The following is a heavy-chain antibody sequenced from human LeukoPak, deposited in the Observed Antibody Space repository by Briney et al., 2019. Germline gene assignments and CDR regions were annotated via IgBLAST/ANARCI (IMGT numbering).Heavy chain of an antibody. CDR1: GYTFTGYY. Sequence: ASVKVSCKASGYTFTGYYIHWVRRAPGQGLDWLERINPNSGGTDYAQRFQGRVTMTRDTSISTAYMELSRLRSDDTAVYYCARDGANKVRGVHYFYMDVWGKGTTVTVSS. CDR2: INPNSGGT. J-gene: IGHJ6*03. CDR3: ARDGANKVRGVHYFYMDV. V-gene: IGHV1-2*06. D-gene: IGHD3-10*01.